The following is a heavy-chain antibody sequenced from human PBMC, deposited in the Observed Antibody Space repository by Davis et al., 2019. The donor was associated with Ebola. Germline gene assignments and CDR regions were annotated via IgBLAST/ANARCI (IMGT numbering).Heavy chain of an antibody. D-gene: IGHD1-26*01. V-gene: IGHV3-30-3*01. CDR3: AVVGATVY. J-gene: IGHJ4*02. Sequence: PGGSLRLSCVASGFNFRTYSMHWVRQAPGKGLEWVASISYDGNKEYYADSGRGRFTISRDSSKNTVYLQMNSLRAEDTAVYYCAVVGATVYWGQGTLVTVSS. CDR2: ISYDGNKE. CDR1: GFNFRTYS.